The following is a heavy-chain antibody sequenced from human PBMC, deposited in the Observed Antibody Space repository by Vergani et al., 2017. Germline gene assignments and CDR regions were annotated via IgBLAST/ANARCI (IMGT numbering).Heavy chain of an antibody. CDR3: AREGEEWLATFDY. Sequence: QVQLQESGPGLVKPSETLSLTCTVSGGSISSYYWSWIRQPPGKGLEWIGYIYYSGSTNYNPSLKSRVTISVDTSKNQFSLKLSSVTAADTAVYYCAREGEEWLATFDYWGQGTLVTVSS. CDR1: GGSISSYY. J-gene: IGHJ4*02. D-gene: IGHD3-3*01. CDR2: IYYSGST. V-gene: IGHV4-59*01.